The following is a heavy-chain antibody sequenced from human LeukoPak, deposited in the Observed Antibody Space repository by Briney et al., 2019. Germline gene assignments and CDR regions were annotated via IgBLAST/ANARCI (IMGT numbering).Heavy chain of an antibody. J-gene: IGHJ3*02. CDR2: INSDGSSI. D-gene: IGHD1-26*01. CDR1: RFTFSNYW. Sequence: PGGSLRLSCAASRFTFSNYWMHWVRQAPGKGLVWVSRINSDGSSISYADSVKGRFTISRDNAKNTLYLQMNSLRAEDTAVYYCAREGKWDVVFDIWGQGTMVTVSS. V-gene: IGHV3-74*01. CDR3: AREGKWDVVFDI.